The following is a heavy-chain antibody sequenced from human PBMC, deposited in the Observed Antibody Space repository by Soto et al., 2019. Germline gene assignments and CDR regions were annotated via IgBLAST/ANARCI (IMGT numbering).Heavy chain of an antibody. CDR3: AKDGVNWGWGGHGMDV. CDR1: GFTFSTYA. Sequence: LRXCCAASGFTFSTYAMTWVRQAAGRGLEWVSSISGSGDSTYYADSVKGRFTISRDNSKNTLYLQMKSLRAEDTAVYYCAKDGVNWGWGGHGMDVWGQGTTVTVSS. CDR2: ISGSGDST. J-gene: IGHJ6*02. V-gene: IGHV3-23*01. D-gene: IGHD7-27*01.